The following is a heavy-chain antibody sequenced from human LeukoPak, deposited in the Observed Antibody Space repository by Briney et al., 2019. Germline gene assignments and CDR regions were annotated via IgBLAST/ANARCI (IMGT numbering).Heavy chain of an antibody. D-gene: IGHD3-22*01. CDR3: AKGFEVIADSSGYDY. J-gene: IGHJ4*02. V-gene: IGHV3-7*01. CDR1: GFTFSSYW. CDR2: IKQDGSEK. Sequence: TGGSLRLSCAASGFTFSSYWMSWVRQAPGKGLEWVANIKQDGSEKYYVDSVKGRFTISRDNAKKSVYLQMNSLRAEDTAVYYCAKGFEVIADSSGYDYWGQGTLVTVSS.